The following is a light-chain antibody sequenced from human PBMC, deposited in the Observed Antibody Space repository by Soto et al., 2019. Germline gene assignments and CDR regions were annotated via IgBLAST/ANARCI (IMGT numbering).Light chain of an antibody. CDR3: QQRSNWPPGLT. CDR1: QSVSSY. CDR2: DAS. J-gene: IGKJ4*01. V-gene: IGKV3-11*01. Sequence: EIVLTQSPATLSLSPGERATLSCRASQSVSSYLAWYQQKPGQAPRLLIYDASNRATGIPARFSGSGSGTDFTLTISSLEPEDFAVYYCQQRSNWPPGLTFGGGPKVDI.